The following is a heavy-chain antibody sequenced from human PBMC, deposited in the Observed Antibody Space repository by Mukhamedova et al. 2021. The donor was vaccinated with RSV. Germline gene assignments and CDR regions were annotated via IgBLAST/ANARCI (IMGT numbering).Heavy chain of an antibody. V-gene: IGHV4-59*01. J-gene: IGHJ3*02. D-gene: IGHD3-10*01. CDR3: ARAMVRGAPDAFDI. CDR2: IYYSGST. Sequence: IRQPPGKGLEWIGNIYYSGSTNYNPSLKSRVTISVDTSKNQFSLKLSSVTAADTAVYYCARAMVRGAPDAFDIWGQGTMVTVSS.